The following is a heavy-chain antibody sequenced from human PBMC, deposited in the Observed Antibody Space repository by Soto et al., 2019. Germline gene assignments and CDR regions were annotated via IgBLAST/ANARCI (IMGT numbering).Heavy chain of an antibody. CDR1: GFSLSTSGAG. CDR3: AHRYGGNYYRWYFDS. D-gene: IGHD1-26*01. CDR2: ISWKDEK. J-gene: IGHJ4*02. V-gene: IGHV2-5*01. Sequence: QITLKESGPTLVKPTQTLTVTCTFSGFSLSTSGAGVGWIRQSPGKAPERLALISWKDEKRYNPGLKSRLTITKDSSKNQVVLTMTDLDPVDTATYFCAHRYGGNYYRWYFDSWGQGTLVTVSS.